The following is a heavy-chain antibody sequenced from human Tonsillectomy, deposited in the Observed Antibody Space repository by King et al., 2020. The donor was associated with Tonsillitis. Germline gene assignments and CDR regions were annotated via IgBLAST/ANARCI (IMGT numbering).Heavy chain of an antibody. V-gene: IGHV3-7*01. CDR2: IKQDGSEK. CDR3: ARPKFPLEWFSSDAFDI. J-gene: IGHJ3*02. Sequence: VQLVESGGGLVQPGGSLRLSCAASGFTFSSYWMSWVRQAPGKGLEWVANIKQDGSEKYYVDSVKGRFTISRGNAKNSLYLQMNSLRAEDTAVYYCARPKFPLEWFSSDAFDIWGQGTMVTVSS. D-gene: IGHD3-3*01. CDR1: GFTFSSYW.